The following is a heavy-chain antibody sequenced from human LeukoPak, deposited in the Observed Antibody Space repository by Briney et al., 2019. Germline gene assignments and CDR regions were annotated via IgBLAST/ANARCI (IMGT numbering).Heavy chain of an antibody. V-gene: IGHV1-18*04. D-gene: IGHD1-26*01. CDR1: GYTFTGYY. CDR3: ARKGVGATGLDY. J-gene: IGHJ4*02. Sequence: ASVKVSCKASGYTFTGYYVLWVRQAPGQGLEWMGWISAYNGNTNYAQKLQGRVTMTTDTSTSTAYMELRSLRSDDTAVYYCARKGVGATGLDYWGQGTLVTVSS. CDR2: ISAYNGNT.